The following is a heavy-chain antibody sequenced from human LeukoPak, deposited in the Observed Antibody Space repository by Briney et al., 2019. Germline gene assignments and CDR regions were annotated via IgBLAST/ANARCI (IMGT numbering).Heavy chain of an antibody. Sequence: GGSLRLSCAASGFTFSRYWMHWVRQAPGKGLVWVSHINSDGRSTSYADSVRGRFTISRDNAKNALYLQMNSLRAEDTAVCYCARGSWAFDIWGQGTMVTVSS. V-gene: IGHV3-74*01. CDR3: ARGSWAFDI. CDR2: INSDGRST. J-gene: IGHJ3*02. CDR1: GFTFSRYW.